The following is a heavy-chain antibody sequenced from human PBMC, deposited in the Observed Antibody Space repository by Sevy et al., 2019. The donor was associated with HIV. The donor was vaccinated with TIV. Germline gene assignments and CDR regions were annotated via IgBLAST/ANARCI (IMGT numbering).Heavy chain of an antibody. CDR2: INPNSGGT. CDR3: ARGGVGLRLNYYYYGMDV. J-gene: IGHJ6*02. D-gene: IGHD5-12*01. V-gene: IGHV1-2*04. Sequence: ASVKVSCKASGYTFTGYYMHWVRQAPGQGLEWMGWINPNSGGTNYAQTFQGWVTMTRDTSISTAYMELSRLRSDDTAVYYCARGGVGLRLNYYYYGMDVWGQGTTVTVSS. CDR1: GYTFTGYY.